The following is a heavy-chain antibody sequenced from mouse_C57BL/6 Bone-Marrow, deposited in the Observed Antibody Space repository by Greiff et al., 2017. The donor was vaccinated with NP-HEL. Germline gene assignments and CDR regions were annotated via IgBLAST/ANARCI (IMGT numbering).Heavy chain of an antibody. CDR2: IDPENGDT. D-gene: IGHD4-1*01. J-gene: IGHJ2*01. V-gene: IGHV14-4*01. CDR3: TKRCGTADY. CDR1: GFNIKDDY. Sequence: EVQLQQSGAELVRPGASVKLSCTASGFNIKDDYMHWVKQRPEQGLEWIGWIDPENGDTEYASKFQGKATITADTSSNTAYLQLSSLTSEDTAVYYCTKRCGTADYWGQGTTLTVSS.